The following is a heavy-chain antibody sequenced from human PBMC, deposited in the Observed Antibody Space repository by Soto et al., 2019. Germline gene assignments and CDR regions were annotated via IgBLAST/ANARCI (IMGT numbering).Heavy chain of an antibody. D-gene: IGHD2-15*01. CDR2: INHSGST. V-gene: IGHV4-34*01. Sequence: QVQLQQWGAGLLKPSETLSLTCAVYGGSFSGYYWSWIRQPPGKGLEWIGEINHSGSTNYNPSLKSRVTISVDTSKNQFSLKLSSVTAADTAVYYCASFSARQYCSGGSCYGEYFDYWGQGTLVTVSS. CDR1: GGSFSGYY. J-gene: IGHJ4*02. CDR3: ASFSARQYCSGGSCYGEYFDY.